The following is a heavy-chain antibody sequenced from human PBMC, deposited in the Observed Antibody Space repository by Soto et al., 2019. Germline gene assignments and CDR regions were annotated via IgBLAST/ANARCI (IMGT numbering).Heavy chain of an antibody. J-gene: IGHJ6*02. CDR2: TFYRSKWYN. CDR1: GDSVSSNSAA. Sequence: SQTLSLTCAISGDSVSSNSAAWSWIRQSPSRGLEWLGGTFYRSKWYNDYAVSVKGRITINPDTSKNQFSLQLNSVTPEDTAVYYCAKEGGNHYYYAMDVWGQGTTVTVSS. CDR3: AKEGGNHYYYAMDV. D-gene: IGHD1-26*01. V-gene: IGHV6-1*01.